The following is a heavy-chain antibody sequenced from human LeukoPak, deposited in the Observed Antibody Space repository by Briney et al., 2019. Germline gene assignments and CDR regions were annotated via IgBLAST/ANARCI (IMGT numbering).Heavy chain of an antibody. V-gene: IGHV4-59*01. CDR2: IYYSGST. J-gene: IGHJ4*02. D-gene: IGHD1-26*01. CDR1: GGSISSYY. Sequence: SETLSLTCTVSGGSISSYYWTWIRQPPGKGLEWIGYIYYSGSTNYNPSLMSRVTISVDTSTNQSSLKRTSVTAADTAVYYCAGGVNSGYFDYCGQGTLGTVSS. CDR3: AGGVNSGYFDY.